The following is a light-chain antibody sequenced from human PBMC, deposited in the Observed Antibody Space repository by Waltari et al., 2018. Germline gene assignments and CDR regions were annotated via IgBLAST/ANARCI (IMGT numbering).Light chain of an antibody. V-gene: IGKV4-1*01. J-gene: IGKJ3*01. CDR2: AAS. Sequence: DIVMTQSPDSLSVSLGEMATINCKSSLSILHSSQNKNYLAWYQQKSGQSPKLLIYAASTRESGVPDRFSGSGSGTDFTLTISGLQAEDVAVYYCQQYFSSPLSFGPGTKVDIK. CDR1: LSILHSSQNKNY. CDR3: QQYFSSPLS.